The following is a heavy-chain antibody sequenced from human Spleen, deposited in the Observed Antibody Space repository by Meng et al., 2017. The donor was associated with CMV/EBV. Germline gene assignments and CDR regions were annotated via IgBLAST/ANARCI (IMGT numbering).Heavy chain of an antibody. V-gene: IGHV3-48*04. CDR2: ISSSGSTI. J-gene: IGHJ6*02. CDR1: GFTFGSYS. Sequence: GGSLRLSCAASGFTFGSYSMNWVRQAPGKGLEWVSYISSSGSTIYYADSVKGRFTISRDNAKNSLYLQMNSLRAEDTAVYYCARERGSGSPDHYYYGMDVWGQGTTVTVSS. D-gene: IGHD3-10*01. CDR3: ARERGSGSPDHYYYGMDV.